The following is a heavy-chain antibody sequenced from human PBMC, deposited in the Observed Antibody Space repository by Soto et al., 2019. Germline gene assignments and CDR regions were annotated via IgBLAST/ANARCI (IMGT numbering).Heavy chain of an antibody. CDR3: ARQVGNTVNFDY. J-gene: IGHJ4*02. V-gene: IGHV4-59*08. CDR2: IYHTGRT. CDR1: GGSIISYY. D-gene: IGHD4-17*01. Sequence: SETLSLTCTVSGGSIISYYWSWILQPPGKGLEWLGYIYHTGRTNSNPSLKSRVTISVDTSKNQFSLKLTSVTAADTAVYYCARQVGNTVNFDYWGQGTLVTVSS.